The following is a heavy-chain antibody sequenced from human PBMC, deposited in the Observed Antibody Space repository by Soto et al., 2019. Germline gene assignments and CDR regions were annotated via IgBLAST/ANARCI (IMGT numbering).Heavy chain of an antibody. J-gene: IGHJ3*02. Sequence: GGSLRLSCAASGFTFSSYSMNWVRQAPGKGLEWVSSISSSSYIYYADSVKGRFTISRDNAKNSLYLQMNSLRAEDTAVYYCARAVVEMATISAFDIWGQGTMVTVSS. CDR1: GFTFSSYS. D-gene: IGHD5-12*01. V-gene: IGHV3-21*01. CDR3: ARAVVEMATISAFDI. CDR2: ISSSSYI.